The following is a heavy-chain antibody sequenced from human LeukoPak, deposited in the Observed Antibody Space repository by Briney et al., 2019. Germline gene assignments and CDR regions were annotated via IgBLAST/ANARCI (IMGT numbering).Heavy chain of an antibody. Sequence: SVKVSCKASGGTFSSYAISWVRQAPGQGLEWMGGIIPIFGTANYAQKFQGRVTITTDESTSTAYMELSSLRSEDTAVYYCARTISNRNHPEDYYYYYMDVWSKGTTVTVSS. V-gene: IGHV1-69*05. J-gene: IGHJ6*03. CDR2: IIPIFGTA. D-gene: IGHD1-14*01. CDR3: ARTISNRNHPEDYYYYYMDV. CDR1: GGTFSSYA.